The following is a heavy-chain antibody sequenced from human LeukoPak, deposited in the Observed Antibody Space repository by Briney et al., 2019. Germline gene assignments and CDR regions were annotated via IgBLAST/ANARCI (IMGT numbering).Heavy chain of an antibody. CDR3: GTGDPRFDY. D-gene: IGHD7-27*01. CDR2: ISSGSSAI. V-gene: IGHV3-48*01. J-gene: IGHJ4*02. Sequence: GGSLRLSCAASGFSFSTYSMNWVRQAPGKGLQWVSYISSGSSAIYYTDSAKGRFTITRDDAKNSVYLQMNSLRTEDTAVYYCGTGDPRFDYWGQGILATVSS. CDR1: GFSFSTYS.